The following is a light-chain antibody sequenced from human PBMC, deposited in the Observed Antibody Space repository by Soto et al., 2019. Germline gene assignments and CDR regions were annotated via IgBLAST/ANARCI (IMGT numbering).Light chain of an antibody. V-gene: IGKV3-15*01. J-gene: IGKJ2*01. CDR3: QQYHNWPPQYA. CDR2: GAS. Sequence: EIVMTQSPATLSVSPGERATLSCRASQTVASNLAWYQQKPDQAPRLLIHGASSRATGVPARFSGSGSGTEFTLTISSRQSEDFAVYYGQQYHNWPPQYAFGQGTKLQIK. CDR1: QTVASN.